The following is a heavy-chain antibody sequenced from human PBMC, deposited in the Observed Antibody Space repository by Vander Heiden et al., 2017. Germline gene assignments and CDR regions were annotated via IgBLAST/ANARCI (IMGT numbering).Heavy chain of an antibody. CDR1: VDSVSSKSVS. Sequence: QVQLQQSGPGLVKPSQTLSLTCAISVDSVSSKSVSWNWIRQSPSRGLEWLGRTYYRSKWYVDYAVSLKSRITINPDTSKNQFSLQMNSVTPEDTAVYYCGRGDSNVRAFNIWGQGTMVTVSS. V-gene: IGHV6-1*01. J-gene: IGHJ3*02. D-gene: IGHD2-21*02. CDR2: TYYRSKWYV. CDR3: GRGDSNVRAFNI.